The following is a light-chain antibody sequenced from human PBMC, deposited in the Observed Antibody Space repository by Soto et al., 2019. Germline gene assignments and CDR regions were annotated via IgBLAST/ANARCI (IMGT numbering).Light chain of an antibody. CDR2: GAY. CDR3: QQYGRPGT. V-gene: IGKV3-20*01. J-gene: IGKJ1*01. Sequence: IVFTQSPSPLSLSPGERATLSCRASQSVSNNYLAWYQLKPGQAPRLLIYGAYIRATGIPDRFSGSGSGTDFTLTNSRLAPDDCAVYYCQQYGRPGTFGQGTKVDIK. CDR1: QSVSNNY.